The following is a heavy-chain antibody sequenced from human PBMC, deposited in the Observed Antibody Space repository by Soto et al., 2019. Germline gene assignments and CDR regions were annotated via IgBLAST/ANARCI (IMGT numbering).Heavy chain of an antibody. CDR1: CGSVSSGSYY. CDR2: IYYSGST. D-gene: IGHD1-26*01. CDR3: ARGPEELLADY. J-gene: IGHJ4*02. V-gene: IGHV4-61*01. Sequence: PSETLSLTCTVSCGSVSSGSYYWSWIRQPPGKGLEWIGYIYYSGSTNYNPSLKSRVTISVDTSKNQFSLKLSSVTAADTAVYYCARGPEELLADYWGQGTLVTVSS.